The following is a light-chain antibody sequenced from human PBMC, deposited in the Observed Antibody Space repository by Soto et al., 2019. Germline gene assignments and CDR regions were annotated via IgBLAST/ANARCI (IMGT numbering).Light chain of an antibody. CDR1: QSVSRTY. Sequence: EIVLTQSPDTLSLSPGERATLSCRASQSVSRTYLAWYQQKPGQAPRLLIYDASSRATGIPDRFSSSGSGTDFILTISSLEPEDFAVYYCQQSSNWPPEITFGQGTRLEN. CDR3: QQSSNWPPEIT. CDR2: DAS. V-gene: IGKV3D-20*02. J-gene: IGKJ5*01.